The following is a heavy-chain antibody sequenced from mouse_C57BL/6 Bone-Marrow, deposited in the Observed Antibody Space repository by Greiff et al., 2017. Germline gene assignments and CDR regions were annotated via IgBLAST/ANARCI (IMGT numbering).Heavy chain of an antibody. CDR1: GYTFTSYW. CDR3: ARKGWYFDV. CDR2: IHPNSGST. Sequence: QVQLQQSGAELVKPGASVKLSCKASGYTFTSYWMHWVKQRPGQGLEWIGMIHPNSGSTNYNEKFKSKATLTVEKSSSTAYMQLSSLTSEDSAVYYCARKGWYFDVWGTGTTVTVSS. J-gene: IGHJ1*03. V-gene: IGHV1-64*01.